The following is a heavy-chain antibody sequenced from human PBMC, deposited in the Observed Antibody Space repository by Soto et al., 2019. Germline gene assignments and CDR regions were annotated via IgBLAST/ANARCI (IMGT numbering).Heavy chain of an antibody. Sequence: QVQLQESGPGLVKPSQTLSLTCTVSGGSISSGGYYWSWIRQHPGKGLEWIGYIYYSGSTYYNPSLKCRVTISVDPSKNQFSLKLSSVTAADTAVYYCARSLGAGYDSSGYPYWGQGTLVTVSS. D-gene: IGHD3-22*01. CDR2: IYYSGST. J-gene: IGHJ4*02. V-gene: IGHV4-31*03. CDR1: GGSISSGGYY. CDR3: ARSLGAGYDSSGYPY.